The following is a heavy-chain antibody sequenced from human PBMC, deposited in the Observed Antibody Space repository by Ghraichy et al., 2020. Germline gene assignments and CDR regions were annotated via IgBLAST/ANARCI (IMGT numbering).Heavy chain of an antibody. CDR2: ISGTTSYT. CDR3: ARGVIDF. V-gene: IGHV3-21*01. J-gene: IGHJ4*02. Sequence: GGPLRLSCAASGFTFSDYGMTWVRQAPGKGLEWVSSISGTTSYTHYADSVKGRFTISRDNAKSSLSLQMNSLSAEDTAVYYCARGVIDFWGQGTLVTVSS. CDR1: GFTFSDYG.